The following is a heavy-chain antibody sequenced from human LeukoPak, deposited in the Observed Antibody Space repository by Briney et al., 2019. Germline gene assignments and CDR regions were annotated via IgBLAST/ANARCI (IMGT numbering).Heavy chain of an antibody. CDR1: GGSISSYY. Sequence: PSETLSLTCTVSGGSISSYYWSWIRQPPGKGLEWIGYIYYSGSTNYNPSLKSRVTISVDTSKNQFSLKLSSVTAADTAVYYCAVSSSWYQNGVNWFDPWGQGTLVTVSS. CDR2: IYYSGST. V-gene: IGHV4-59*01. D-gene: IGHD6-13*01. J-gene: IGHJ5*02. CDR3: AVSSSWYQNGVNWFDP.